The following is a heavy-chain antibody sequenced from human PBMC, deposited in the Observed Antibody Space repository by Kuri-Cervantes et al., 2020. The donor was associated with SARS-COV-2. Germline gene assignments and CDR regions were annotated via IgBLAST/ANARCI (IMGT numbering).Heavy chain of an antibody. CDR2: ISYDGSNK. CDR1: GFTFSSYG. D-gene: IGHD3-9*01. V-gene: IGHV3-30*03. CDR3: ARKLRYFDWLPGY. J-gene: IGHJ4*02. Sequence: GESLKISCAASGFTFSSYGMHWVRQAPGKGLEWVAVISYDGSNKYYADSVKGRFTISRGNSKNTLYLQMNSLRAEDTAVYYCARKLRYFDWLPGYWGQGTLVTVSS.